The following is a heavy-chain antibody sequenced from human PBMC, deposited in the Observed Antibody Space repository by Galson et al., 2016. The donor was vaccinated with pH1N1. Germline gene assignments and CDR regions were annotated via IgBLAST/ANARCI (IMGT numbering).Heavy chain of an antibody. V-gene: IGHV4-38-2*02. D-gene: IGHD3-10*01. J-gene: IGHJ4*02. Sequence: ETLSLTCTVSGYSISVGHYWAWIRQSPGKGLEWIGSIYFTGSTYYNPSLNNRVTMSVDTSKHQFSLKLTSVTAADTAMYYCAKVSFSGASDFYDHWGRGILVIVSS. CDR2: IYFTGST. CDR1: GYSISVGHY. CDR3: AKVSFSGASDFYDH.